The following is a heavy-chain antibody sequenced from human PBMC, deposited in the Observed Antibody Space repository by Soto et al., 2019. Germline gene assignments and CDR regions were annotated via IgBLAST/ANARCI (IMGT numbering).Heavy chain of an antibody. CDR2: ISGSGGST. D-gene: IGHD3-22*01. V-gene: IGHV3-23*01. J-gene: IGHJ4*02. CDR3: AKGSDYYDSSGPPHYFDY. CDR1: GFTFSSYA. Sequence: EVQLLESGGGLVQPGGSLRLSCAASGFTFSSYAMSWVRQAPGKGLEWVSAISGSGGSTYYADSVKGRFTISRDNAKNTLYLQMNSLRAEDTAVYYCAKGSDYYDSSGPPHYFDYWGQGTLVTVSS.